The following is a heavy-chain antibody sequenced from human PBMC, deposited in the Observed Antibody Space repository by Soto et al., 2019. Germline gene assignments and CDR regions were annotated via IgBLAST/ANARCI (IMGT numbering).Heavy chain of an antibody. CDR3: ARDRMVRGVMIY. J-gene: IGHJ4*02. Sequence: QVQLVQSGAEVKKPGASVKVSCKASGYTFTSYAMHWVRQAPGQRLEWMGWINAGNGNTKYSQKFQGRVTITRDTSAGTAYMELSSLRSEDTAVYYWARDRMVRGVMIYWGQGTLVTVSS. CDR2: INAGNGNT. V-gene: IGHV1-3*01. D-gene: IGHD3-10*01. CDR1: GYTFTSYA.